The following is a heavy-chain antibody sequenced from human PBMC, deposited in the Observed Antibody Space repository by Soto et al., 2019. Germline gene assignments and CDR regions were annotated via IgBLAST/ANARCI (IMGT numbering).Heavy chain of an antibody. CDR2: IYYSGST. CDR3: ATNYAYYYYYGMDV. Sequence: SETLSLTGTVSGGSISRSSYYWGWIRQPPGKGLEWIGSIYYSGSTYYSPSLKSRVTISVDTSKNQFSLKLSSVTAADTAVYYCATNYAYYYYYGMDVWGQGTTVTVSS. CDR1: GGSISRSSYY. V-gene: IGHV4-39*01. J-gene: IGHJ6*02. D-gene: IGHD4-4*01.